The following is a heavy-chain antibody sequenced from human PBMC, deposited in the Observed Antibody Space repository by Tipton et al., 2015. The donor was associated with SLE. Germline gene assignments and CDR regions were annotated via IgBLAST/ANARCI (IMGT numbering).Heavy chain of an antibody. Sequence: TLSLTCTVSGGSISSGSYYWSWIRQPAGKGLEWIGHIYTSGSTNYNPSLKSRVTISVDTSKNQFSLKLSSVTAADTAVYYCASGLRWYLFDYWGQGTLVTVSS. V-gene: IGHV4-61*09. CDR1: GGSISSGSYY. D-gene: IGHD4-23*01. J-gene: IGHJ4*02. CDR3: ASGLRWYLFDY. CDR2: IYTSGST.